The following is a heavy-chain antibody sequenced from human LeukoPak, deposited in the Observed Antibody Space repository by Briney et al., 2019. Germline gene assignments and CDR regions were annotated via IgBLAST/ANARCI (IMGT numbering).Heavy chain of an antibody. J-gene: IGHJ4*02. Sequence: GGSLRLSCSASGFTFSSYAMHWVRQAPGKGLEYVSAISSNGGSTYYADSVKGRFTISRDNSKNTLYLQMNSLRAEDTAVYYCAATTTYCSSTSCTSIPYDYWGQGTLVTVSS. CDR1: GFTFSSYA. CDR3: AATTTYCSSTSCTSIPYDY. D-gene: IGHD2-2*01. V-gene: IGHV3-64*04. CDR2: ISSNGGST.